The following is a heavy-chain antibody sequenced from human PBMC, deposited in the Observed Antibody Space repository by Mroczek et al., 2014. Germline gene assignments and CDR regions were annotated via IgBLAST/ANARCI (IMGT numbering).Heavy chain of an antibody. CDR2: IYTSGST. CDR3: ARDGCSSTSCLAYAFDI. J-gene: IGHJ3*02. Sequence: QVQLQESGPGLVKPSETLSLTCTVSGGSISSYYWSWIRQPAGKGLEWIGRIYTSGSTNYNPSLKSRVTMSVDTSKNQFSLKLSSVTAADTAVYYCARDGCSSTSCLAYAFDIWGQGTMVTVSS. D-gene: IGHD2-2*01. CDR1: GGSISSYY. V-gene: IGHV4-4*07.